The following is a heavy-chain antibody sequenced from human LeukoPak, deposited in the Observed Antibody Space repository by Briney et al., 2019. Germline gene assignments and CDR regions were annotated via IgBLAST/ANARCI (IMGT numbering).Heavy chain of an antibody. J-gene: IGHJ4*01. D-gene: IGHD2-2*01. CDR1: GFTFSTYA. CDR3: ARDPVPAAARHFDY. Sequence: GGSLRLSCAASGFTFSTYAMHWVRQGPGKGLEWVAVTSSDGTVKYYPDSVKGRFTISRDNSKNTLYLQVNSLRPEDTGVYYCARDPVPAAARHFDYWGQGTLVTVSS. CDR2: TSSDGTVK. V-gene: IGHV3-30-3*01.